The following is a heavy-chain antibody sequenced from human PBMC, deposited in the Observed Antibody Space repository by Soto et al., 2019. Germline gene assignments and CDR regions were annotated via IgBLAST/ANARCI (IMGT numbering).Heavy chain of an antibody. CDR2: INPSGGST. CDR1: GYTFTSYY. CDR3: ARAVGGANYYYGMDV. J-gene: IGHJ6*02. Sequence: QVQLVQSGAEVKKPGASVKVSCKASGYTFTSYYMHWVRQAPGQGLEWMGIINPSGGSTSYAQQFQGRVTMTRDTSTSTVYMELSSLRSEDTAVYYCARAVGGANYYYGMDVWGQGTTITVSS. D-gene: IGHD1-26*01. V-gene: IGHV1-46*03.